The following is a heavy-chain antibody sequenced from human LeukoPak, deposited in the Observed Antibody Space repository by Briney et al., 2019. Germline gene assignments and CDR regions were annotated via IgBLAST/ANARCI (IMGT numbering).Heavy chain of an antibody. CDR3: AREDYYDFWSGYYTYSYFDY. Sequence: GSVEVSCKASGYTFTGYYMHWVRQAPGQGLEWMGRINPNSGGTNYAQKFQGRVTMTRDTSISTAYMELSRLRSDDTAVYYCAREDYYDFWSGYYTYSYFDYWGQGTLVTVSS. CDR1: GYTFTGYY. D-gene: IGHD3-3*01. CDR2: INPNSGGT. V-gene: IGHV1-2*06. J-gene: IGHJ4*02.